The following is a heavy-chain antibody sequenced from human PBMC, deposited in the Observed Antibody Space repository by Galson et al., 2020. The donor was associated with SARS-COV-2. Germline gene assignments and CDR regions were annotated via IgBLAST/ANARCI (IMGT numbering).Heavy chain of an antibody. D-gene: IGHD3-3*01. CDR1: GYSITSYF. J-gene: IGHJ6*02. CDR3: ANNFWSGYFGMDV. Sequence: ASVKVSCKASGYSITSYFFHWVRQATGQGLEWMGTINPSGGATNYAPKLQGRLTMTRDTSTSTVYMELRGLRFEDTAVYYCANNFWSGYFGMDVWGQGTTVIVSS. V-gene: IGHV1-46*01. CDR2: INPSGGAT.